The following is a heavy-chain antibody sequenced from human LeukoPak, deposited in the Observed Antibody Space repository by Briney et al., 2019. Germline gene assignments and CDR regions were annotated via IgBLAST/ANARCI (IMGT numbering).Heavy chain of an antibody. V-gene: IGHV4-39*07. J-gene: IGHJ4*02. CDR2: IYNSGST. CDR1: GGSISSRSYY. CDR3: AREVGPSYFDY. D-gene: IGHD3-10*01. Sequence: SETLSLTCTVSGGSISSRSYYWGWIRQPPGTALEWIGSIYNSGSTDYNPSLKSRVTISVATSKNQLSLKLNSVTAADTAVYYCAREVGPSYFDYWGQGTLVTVSS.